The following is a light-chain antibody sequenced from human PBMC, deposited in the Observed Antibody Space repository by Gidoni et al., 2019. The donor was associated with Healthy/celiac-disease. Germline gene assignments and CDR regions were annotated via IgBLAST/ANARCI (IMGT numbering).Light chain of an antibody. J-gene: IGKJ3*01. CDR2: DAS. CDR1: QSVSSY. CDR3: QQRSNWPS. Sequence: IVLPQSLAPLSLSPGERATLSCRASQSVSSYLAWNQQKPGQAPRLLIYDASNRATGIPARFSGSGSGTDFTLTISSLEPEDFAVYYCQQRSNWPSFGPGTKVDIK. V-gene: IGKV3-11*01.